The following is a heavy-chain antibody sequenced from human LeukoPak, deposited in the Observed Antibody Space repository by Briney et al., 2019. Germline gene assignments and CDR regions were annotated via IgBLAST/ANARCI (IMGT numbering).Heavy chain of an antibody. D-gene: IGHD6-13*01. CDR2: ITYDGSNK. Sequence: GGSLRLSCAASGFTFSSYAMHWVRQAPGKGLEWVAVITYDGSNKYYADSVKGRFTISRDNSKNTLYLQMNSLRAEDTAVYYCARGYSSSWYFDYWGQGTLVTVSS. V-gene: IGHV3-30-3*01. CDR3: ARGYSSSWYFDY. J-gene: IGHJ4*02. CDR1: GFTFSSYA.